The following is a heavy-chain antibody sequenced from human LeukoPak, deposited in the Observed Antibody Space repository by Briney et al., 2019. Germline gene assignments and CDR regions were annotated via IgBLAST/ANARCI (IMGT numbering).Heavy chain of an antibody. CDR1: GFGFSSYA. CDR2: ISFDGGNK. D-gene: IGHD3-22*01. V-gene: IGHV3-33*01. Sequence: GGSLRLSCAAPGFGFSSYAMDWVRRAPGKGLEGVALISFDGGNKYYADSVKGRFTISRDNSKKTLYRQMNSLRAEDTAVYYCARGAYDTGGYYFYFDSWGQGTLVTVSS. J-gene: IGHJ4*02. CDR3: ARGAYDTGGYYFYFDS.